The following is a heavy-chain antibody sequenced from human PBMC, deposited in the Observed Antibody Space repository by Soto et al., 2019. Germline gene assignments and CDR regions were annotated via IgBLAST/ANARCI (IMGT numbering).Heavy chain of an antibody. V-gene: IGHV1-46*01. CDR3: ARVPPSYYYDSSAPLDY. J-gene: IGHJ4*02. D-gene: IGHD3-22*01. CDR2: INPSGGST. Sequence: ASVKVSCKAPGYTFTSYYMHWVRQAPGQGLEWMGIINPSGGSTSYAQKFQGRVTMTRDTSTSTVYMELSSLRSEDTAVYYCARVPPSYYYDSSAPLDYWGQGTLVTVSS. CDR1: GYTFTSYY.